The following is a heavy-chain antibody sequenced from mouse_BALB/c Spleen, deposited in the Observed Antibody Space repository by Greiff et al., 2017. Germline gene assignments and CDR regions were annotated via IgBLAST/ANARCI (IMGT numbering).Heavy chain of an antibody. J-gene: IGHJ2*01. CDR2: ISSGGST. CDR1: GFTFSSYA. CDR3: ARGDVGGY. D-gene: IGHD3-1*01. V-gene: IGHV5-6-5*01. Sequence: EVQLVESGGGLVKPGGSLKLSCAASGFTFSSYAMSWVRQTPEKRLEWVASISSGGSTYYPDSVKGRFTISRDNARNILYLQMSSLRSEDTAMYYCARGDVGGYWGQGTTLTVSS.